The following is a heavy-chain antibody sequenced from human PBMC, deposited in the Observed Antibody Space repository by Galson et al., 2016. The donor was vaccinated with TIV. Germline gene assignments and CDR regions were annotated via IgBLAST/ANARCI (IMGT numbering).Heavy chain of an antibody. CDR1: GVSISGHY. J-gene: IGHJ6*02. Sequence: TLSLTCTVSGVSISGHYWTWIRQPPGKGLEWIGYIYYNGPTNYSPSLKSRVSFSVDTSKNQVSLKLNSVTAADTAVYYCARERRDYYYGMDVWGQGTTGSVSS. CDR3: ARERRDYYYGMDV. V-gene: IGHV4-59*11. CDR2: IYYNGPT.